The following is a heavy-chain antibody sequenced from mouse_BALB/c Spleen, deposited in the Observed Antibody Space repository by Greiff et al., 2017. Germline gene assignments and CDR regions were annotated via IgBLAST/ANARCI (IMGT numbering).Heavy chain of an antibody. CDR1: GYSITSDYA. J-gene: IGHJ3*01. D-gene: IGHD2-14*01. V-gene: IGHV3-2*02. CDR2: ISYSGST. Sequence: EVHLVESGPGLVKPSQSLSLTCTVTGYSITSDYAWNWIRQFPGNKLEWMGYISYSGSTSYNPSLKSRISITRDTSKNQFFLQLNSVTTEDTATYYCARPYRYDEGFAYWGQGTLVTVSA. CDR3: ARPYRYDEGFAY.